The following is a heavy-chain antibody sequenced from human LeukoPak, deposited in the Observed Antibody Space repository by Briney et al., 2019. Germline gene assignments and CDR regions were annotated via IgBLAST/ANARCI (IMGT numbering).Heavy chain of an antibody. CDR3: ARGASSNPYNWFDP. V-gene: IGHV4-59*01. J-gene: IGHJ5*02. D-gene: IGHD2-15*01. CDR2: IYYSGST. CDR1: GGSISSYY. Sequence: SETLSATCTVSGGSISSYYWSWIRQPPGKGLEWIGYIYYSGSTNYNPSLKSRVTISVDTSKNQFSLKLSSVTAADTAVYYCARGASSNPYNWFDPWGQGTLVTVSS.